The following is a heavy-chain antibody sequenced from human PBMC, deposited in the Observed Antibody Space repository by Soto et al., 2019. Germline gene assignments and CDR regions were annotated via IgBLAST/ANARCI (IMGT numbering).Heavy chain of an antibody. CDR2: FYDGNT. V-gene: IGHV4-39*01. CDR3: ATTRGLAVGGSFDY. D-gene: IGHD3-10*01. CDR1: GGSITRRSSY. Sequence: PSETLSLTCIVSGGSITRRSSYWAWIRQPPGKGLEWVGTFYDGNTYHNPSLRSRITIAVDTSKNQFSLKLNSVAAADTAFYYCATTRGLAVGGSFDYWGQGSQVTVS. J-gene: IGHJ4*02.